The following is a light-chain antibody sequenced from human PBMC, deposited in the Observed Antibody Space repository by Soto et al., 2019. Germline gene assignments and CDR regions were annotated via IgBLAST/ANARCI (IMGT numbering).Light chain of an antibody. CDR2: SND. V-gene: IGLV1-47*02. J-gene: IGLJ3*02. Sequence: QSVLTQPPSASGTPGQRITISCSGSSSNVGSNYVDWYQQFPGTAPNLLLYSNDQRPSGVPVRFSGCDSGTSASLAISGPRSEDEADYYCAAWYDSLRGHGVFGGGTKLTVL. CDR3: AAWYDSLRGHGV. CDR1: SSNVGSNY.